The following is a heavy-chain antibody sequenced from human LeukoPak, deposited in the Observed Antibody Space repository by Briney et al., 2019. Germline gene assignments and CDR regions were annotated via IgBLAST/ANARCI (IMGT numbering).Heavy chain of an antibody. CDR1: GYTFTGYY. J-gene: IGHJ5*02. Sequence: ASVKVSCKTSGYTFTGYYIHWVRQAPGQGLEWMGWINPNSGGTNYVQKFQARVTMTRDTSINTAYMELSRLKSDDTAVYYCAREPSPWYSSGLNWFDPWGQGTLVTVSS. CDR2: INPNSGGT. CDR3: AREPSPWYSSGLNWFDP. V-gene: IGHV1-2*02. D-gene: IGHD6-19*01.